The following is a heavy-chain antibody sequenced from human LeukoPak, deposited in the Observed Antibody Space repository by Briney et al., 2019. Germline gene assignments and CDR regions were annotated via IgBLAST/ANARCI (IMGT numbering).Heavy chain of an antibody. CDR2: ISSSSSYI. Sequence: GGSLRLSCAASGFTFSSYSMNWVRQAPGKGLEWVSSISSSSSYIYYADSVKGRFTISRDNAKNSLYLQMNSLRAEDTAVYYCARQIEGGYHAFDIWGQGTMVPVSS. CDR3: ARQIEGGYHAFDI. D-gene: IGHD3-16*02. J-gene: IGHJ3*02. V-gene: IGHV3-21*01. CDR1: GFTFSSYS.